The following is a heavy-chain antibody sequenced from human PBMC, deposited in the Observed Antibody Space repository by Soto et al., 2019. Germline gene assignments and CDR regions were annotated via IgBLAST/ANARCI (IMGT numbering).Heavy chain of an antibody. D-gene: IGHD3-10*01. CDR3: ARGRFSDGMGV. J-gene: IGHJ6*02. CDR2: TYYRSKWYN. CDR1: GESVSNRPAA. Sequence: TLSLTCAISGESVSNRPAACNWIRHSPSRGIEWLLRTYYRSKWYNDYAVSLKSRIIINPDTSKNQFSVQLNSVTPEDTAVYYCARGRFSDGMGVWGQGTTVTVSS. V-gene: IGHV6-1*01.